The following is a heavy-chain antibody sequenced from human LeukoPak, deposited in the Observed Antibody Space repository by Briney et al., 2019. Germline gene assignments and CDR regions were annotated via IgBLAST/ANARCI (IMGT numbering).Heavy chain of an antibody. Sequence: SETLSLTCTVSGGSISSYYWSWIRQPPGKGLEWIGYIYYSGSANYNPSLKSRVTISVDTSKNQFSLKLSSVSAADTAVYYCARGDSSWNAFDIWGQGTMLTVSS. CDR3: ARGDSSWNAFDI. CDR2: IYYSGSA. J-gene: IGHJ3*02. D-gene: IGHD6-13*01. CDR1: GGSISSYY. V-gene: IGHV4-59*08.